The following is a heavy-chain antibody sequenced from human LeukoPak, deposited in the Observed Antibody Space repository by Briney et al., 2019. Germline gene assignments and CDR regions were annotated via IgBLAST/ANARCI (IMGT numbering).Heavy chain of an antibody. J-gene: IGHJ4*02. CDR1: GGSISSYY. CDR3: ARDLGRITMIVVVISTDLTPGY. Sequence: SETLSLTCTVSGGSISSYYWSWIRQPPGKGLEWIGYIYYSGSTNYNPSLKSRVTISVDTSKNQFSLKLSSVTAADTAVYYCARDLGRITMIVVVISTDLTPGYWGQGTLVTVSS. D-gene: IGHD3-22*01. CDR2: IYYSGST. V-gene: IGHV4-59*12.